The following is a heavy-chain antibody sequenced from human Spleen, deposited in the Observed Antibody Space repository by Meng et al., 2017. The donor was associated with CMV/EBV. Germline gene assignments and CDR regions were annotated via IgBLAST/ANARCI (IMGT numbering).Heavy chain of an antibody. V-gene: IGHV1-46*01. CDR2: INPSGGST. CDR1: GGTFSSYA. D-gene: IGHD6-6*01. Sequence: ASVKVSCKASGGTFSSYAISWVRQAPGQGLEWMGIINPSGGSTSYAQKFQGRVTMTRDTSTSTVYMELSSLRSEDTAVYYCARVRLGEYSSSSREVGWFDPWGQGTLVTVSS. J-gene: IGHJ5*02. CDR3: ARVRLGEYSSSSREVGWFDP.